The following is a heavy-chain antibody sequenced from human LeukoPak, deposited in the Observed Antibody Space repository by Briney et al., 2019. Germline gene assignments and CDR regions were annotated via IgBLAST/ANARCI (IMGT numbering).Heavy chain of an antibody. Sequence: ASVKVSCKASGYSFTGYYMHWVRQAPGQGLEWMGRINRDTGGTSYAQRFQGRVTMTRDTSISTGYMELRRPTSDDTAVYYCARGGEVCSSTSCYRGHEYWGQGTLVTVSS. D-gene: IGHD2-2*01. CDR2: INRDTGGT. J-gene: IGHJ4*02. CDR3: ARGGEVCSSTSCYRGHEY. CDR1: GYSFTGYY. V-gene: IGHV1-2*02.